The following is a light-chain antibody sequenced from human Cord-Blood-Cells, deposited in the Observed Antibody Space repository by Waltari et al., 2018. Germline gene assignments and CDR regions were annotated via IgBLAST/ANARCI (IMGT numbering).Light chain of an antibody. CDR2: LGS. CDR3: MQALQTWT. Sequence: DIVMTQSPLSLPVTPGEPASISCRSSQSLLHSNGYNYLDWYLQKPGQSPQLLIYLGSNRASGVPDRFSGSGSGTDFTLKISRVEAEDVRVYYCMQALQTWTFGQGTKVEIK. V-gene: IGKV2-28*01. J-gene: IGKJ1*01. CDR1: QSLLHSNGYNY.